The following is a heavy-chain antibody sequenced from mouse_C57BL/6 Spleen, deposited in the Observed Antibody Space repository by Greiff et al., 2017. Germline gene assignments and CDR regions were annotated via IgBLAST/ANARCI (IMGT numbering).Heavy chain of an antibody. D-gene: IGHD2-12*01. J-gene: IGHJ4*01. CDR1: GYSFTGYY. Sequence: EVQLQQSGPDLVKPGASVKISCKASGYSFTGYYMHWVQQSHGNILDWIGYIYHYNGVSSYNQKFKGKATLTVAKSSRTTYMELQSLTSEDSAVYYCDSAGDYWAMDYWGQGTSVTVSS. CDR2: IYHYNGVS. V-gene: IGHV1-31*01. CDR3: DSAGDYWAMDY.